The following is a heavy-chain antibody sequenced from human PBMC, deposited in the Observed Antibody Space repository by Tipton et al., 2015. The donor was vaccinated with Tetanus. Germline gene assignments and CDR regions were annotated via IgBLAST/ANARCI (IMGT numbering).Heavy chain of an antibody. CDR1: GFTFSSFG. Sequence: SLRLSCAASGFTFSSFGMHWVRQAPGKELEYVSAISSNGDLTYYADSVKGRFTVSRDNSKNTLYLQMGSLRAEDMAVYYCARLPVIGQWYFDLWGRGTLVTVSS. J-gene: IGHJ2*01. CDR2: ISSNGDLT. V-gene: IGHV3-64*02. CDR3: ARLPVIGQWYFDL. D-gene: IGHD2-21*01.